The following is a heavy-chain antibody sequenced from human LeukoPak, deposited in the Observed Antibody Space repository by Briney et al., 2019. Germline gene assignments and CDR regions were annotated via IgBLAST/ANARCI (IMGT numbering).Heavy chain of an antibody. J-gene: IGHJ4*02. D-gene: IGHD3-3*01. CDR1: GFTVSSTH. CDR3: AKDKGDFWSGHHY. Sequence: GGSLRLSCAASGFTVSSTHMNWVRQAPGKGLERVSSITGSGGSTYYADSVKGRFTISRDNSKNTLYLQMSSLRAEDTAVYYCAKDKGDFWSGHHYWGQGTLVTVSS. V-gene: IGHV3-23*01. CDR2: ITGSGGST.